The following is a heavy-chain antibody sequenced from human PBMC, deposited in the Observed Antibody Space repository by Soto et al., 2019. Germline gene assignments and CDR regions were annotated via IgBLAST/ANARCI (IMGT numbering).Heavy chain of an antibody. J-gene: IGHJ4*02. Sequence: GGSLRLSCAASGFTFSSYAMSWVRQAPGKGLEWVSAISGSGGSTYYADSVKGRFTISRDNSKNTLYLQMNSLRAEDTAVYYCAKDTPRHRYFDSPTPFDSWXQGPLVTGSS. V-gene: IGHV3-23*01. CDR1: GFTFSSYA. CDR3: AKDTPRHRYFDSPTPFDS. CDR2: ISGSGGST. D-gene: IGHD3-9*01.